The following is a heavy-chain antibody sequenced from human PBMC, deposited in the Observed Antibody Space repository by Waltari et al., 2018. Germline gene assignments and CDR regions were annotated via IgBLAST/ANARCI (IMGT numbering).Heavy chain of an antibody. Sequence: VQLVQSGAEVKKPGASVKVSCKASGYTFTSYYMHWVRQAPGQGLEWMGIINPSGGSTSYAQKFQGRVTMTRDTSTSTVYMELSSLRSEDTAVYYCARDRFRSYYGSGSYPFDIWGQGTMVTVSS. CDR3: ARDRFRSYYGSGSYPFDI. V-gene: IGHV1-46*01. J-gene: IGHJ3*02. CDR2: INPSGGST. D-gene: IGHD3-10*01. CDR1: GYTFTSYY.